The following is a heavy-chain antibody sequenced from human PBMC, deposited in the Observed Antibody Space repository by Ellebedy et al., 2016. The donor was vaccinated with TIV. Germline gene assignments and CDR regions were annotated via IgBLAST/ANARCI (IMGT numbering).Heavy chain of an antibody. CDR1: GYKFTNYW. V-gene: IGHV5-51*01. CDR3: ARGTLGSGFDY. CDR2: IYPGDSDT. Sequence: PGGSLRLSCKGSGYKFTNYWLGWVRQMPGKGLEWMGIIYPGDSDTRDSPSFRDQVTLSVDASTSTAYLQWISLKASDTAMYYCARGTLGSGFDYWGQGTLVTVSS. J-gene: IGHJ4*02. D-gene: IGHD7-27*01.